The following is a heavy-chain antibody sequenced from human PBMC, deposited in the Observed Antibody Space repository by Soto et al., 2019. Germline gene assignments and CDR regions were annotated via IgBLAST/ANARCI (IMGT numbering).Heavy chain of an antibody. CDR2: ISYDGSNK. CDR1: GFTFSSYG. CDR3: AKEFEDERVLLRFGEFDY. Sequence: GGSLRLSCAASGFTFSSYGMHWVRQAPGKGLEWVAVISYDGSNKYYADSVKGRFTISRDNSKNTLYLQMNSLGAEDTAVYYCAKEFEDERVLLRFGEFDYWGQGTLVIVSS. V-gene: IGHV3-30*18. J-gene: IGHJ1*01. D-gene: IGHD3-10*01.